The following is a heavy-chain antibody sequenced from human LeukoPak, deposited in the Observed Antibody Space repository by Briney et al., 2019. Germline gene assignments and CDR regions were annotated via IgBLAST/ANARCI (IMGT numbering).Heavy chain of an antibody. D-gene: IGHD6-6*01. V-gene: IGHV4-4*07. Sequence: PSETLSLTCPVSGGSISSYYWSWVRQPAGKGLEWIGRIYTSGSTNYNPSLKSRVTMSVDTSKNQFSLKLSSVTAADTAVYYCARDGAARLDWFDPWGQGTLVTVSS. CDR1: GGSISSYY. CDR2: IYTSGST. J-gene: IGHJ5*02. CDR3: ARDGAARLDWFDP.